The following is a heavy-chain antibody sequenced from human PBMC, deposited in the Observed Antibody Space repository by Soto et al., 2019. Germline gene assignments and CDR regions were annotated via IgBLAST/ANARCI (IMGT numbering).Heavy chain of an antibody. CDR1: DGSFSGYY. Sequence: SETLSLTCAVYDGSFSGYYWSWIRQPPGKGLEWIGEINHSGSTNYNPSLKSRVTISVDTSKNQFSLKLSSVTAAHTAVYHGESSRGGTVVVTAAHPGSNWGQGRLVTDSP. CDR2: INHSGST. D-gene: IGHD2-2*01. J-gene: IGHJ4*02. V-gene: IGHV4-34*01. CDR3: ESSRGGTVVVTAAHPGSN.